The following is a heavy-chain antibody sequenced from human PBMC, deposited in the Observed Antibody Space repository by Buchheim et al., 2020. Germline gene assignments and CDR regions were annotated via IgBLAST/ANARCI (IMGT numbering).Heavy chain of an antibody. V-gene: IGHV3-30*18. CDR3: AKTHDFWSGYYSHLDY. CDR2: ISYDGSNK. J-gene: IGHJ4*02. CDR1: GFTFSSYG. D-gene: IGHD3-3*01. Sequence: QVQLVESGGGVVQPGRSLRLSCAASGFTFSSYGMHWVRQAPGKGLEWVAVISYDGSNKYYADSVKGRFTISRDNSKNTLYLQMNSLRAEDTAVYYCAKTHDFWSGYYSHLDYWGQGTL.